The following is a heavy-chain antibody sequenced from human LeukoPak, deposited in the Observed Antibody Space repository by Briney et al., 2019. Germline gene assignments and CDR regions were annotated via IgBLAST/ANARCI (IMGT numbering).Heavy chain of an antibody. CDR1: GGSTSRHY. CDR2: VHASGSP. V-gene: IGHV4-4*07. D-gene: IGHD1-26*01. CDR3: ARVSYNAGSFISGGWFDH. Sequence: SETLSLTCDVSGGSTSRHYWAWLRLPAGKGLEWIGRVHASGSPDYSPSLKSRVTMSVDTSKNQVSLRLSSMTAADTAVYFCARVSYNAGSFISGGWFDHWGQGIRVTVSS. J-gene: IGHJ5*02.